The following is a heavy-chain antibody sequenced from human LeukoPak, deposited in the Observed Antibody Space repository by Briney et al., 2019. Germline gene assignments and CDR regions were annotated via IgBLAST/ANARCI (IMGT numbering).Heavy chain of an antibody. Sequence: AGGSLRLSCTASGFTFSNYWMTWVRQAPGKGLQWVGNIQPDGSASYYVDSVKGRFTISRDNAKNSLFLQMNTLRAEDTAVYYCVRDSGSHWGQGTLVTVSS. CDR3: VRDSGSH. V-gene: IGHV3-7*05. D-gene: IGHD1-26*01. J-gene: IGHJ4*02. CDR2: IQPDGSAS. CDR1: GFTFSNYW.